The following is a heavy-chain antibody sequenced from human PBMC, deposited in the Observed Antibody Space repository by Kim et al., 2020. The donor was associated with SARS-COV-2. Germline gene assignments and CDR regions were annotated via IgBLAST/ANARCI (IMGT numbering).Heavy chain of an antibody. V-gene: IGHV4-34*01. CDR2: INHSGST. CDR3: ARGKQQLAPGYYYGMDV. CDR1: GGSFSGYY. J-gene: IGHJ6*02. Sequence: SETLSLTCAVYGGSFSGYYWSWIRQPPGKGLEWIGEINHSGSTNYNPSLKSRVTISVDTSKNQFSLKLSSVTAADTAVYYCARGKQQLAPGYYYGMDVWGQGTTVTVSS. D-gene: IGHD6-13*01.